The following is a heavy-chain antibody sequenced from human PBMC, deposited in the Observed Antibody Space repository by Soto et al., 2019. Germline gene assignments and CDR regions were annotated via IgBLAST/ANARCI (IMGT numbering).Heavy chain of an antibody. CDR1: GFSLSTSGVG. CDR2: IYWDDDK. V-gene: IGHV2-5*02. J-gene: IGHJ5*02. CDR3: AHRRRSSRWYAGNWFDP. Sequence: QITLKESGPTLVKPTQTLTLTCTFSGFSLSTSGVGVGWIRQPPGKALEWLALIYWDDDKRYSPSLKSRLTTTTXXSXNXXVLTMTNMDPVDTATYYCAHRRRSSRWYAGNWFDPWGQGTLVTVSS. D-gene: IGHD6-13*01.